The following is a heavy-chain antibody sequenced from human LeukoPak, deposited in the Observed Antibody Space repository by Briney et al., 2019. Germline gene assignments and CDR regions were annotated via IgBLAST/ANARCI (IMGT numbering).Heavy chain of an antibody. D-gene: IGHD1-1*01. V-gene: IGHV4-39*01. Sequence: SETLSLTCTVSGGSISSSSYYWGWIRQPPGKGLEWIGSIYYSGSTYYNPSLKSRVTISVDTSKNQFSLKLSSVTAADTAVYYCARLIGQTQPPIGYWGQGTLVTVSP. CDR1: GGSISSSSYY. CDR2: IYYSGST. CDR3: ARLIGQTQPPIGY. J-gene: IGHJ4*02.